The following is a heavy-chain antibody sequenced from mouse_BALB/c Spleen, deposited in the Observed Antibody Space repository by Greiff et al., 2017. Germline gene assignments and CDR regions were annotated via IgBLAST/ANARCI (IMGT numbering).Heavy chain of an antibody. CDR2: IYPGGGYT. Sequence: QVQLKESGAELVRPGTSVKISCKASGYTFTNYWIGWVKQRPGQGLEWIGDIYPGGGYTNYNEKFKGKATRTADTTSSTAYMELSSLTSEDSSVYYCARSLLRLDWYFDVWGAGTTVTVSS. D-gene: IGHD1-2*01. CDR1: GYTFTNYW. CDR3: ARSLLRLDWYFDV. J-gene: IGHJ1*01. V-gene: IGHV1-63*02.